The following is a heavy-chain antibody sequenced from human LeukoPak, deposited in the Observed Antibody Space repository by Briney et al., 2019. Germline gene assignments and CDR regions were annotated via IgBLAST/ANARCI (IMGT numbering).Heavy chain of an antibody. CDR2: INPSGGST. D-gene: IGHD3-10*01. V-gene: IGHV1-46*01. CDR3: ARVQKGVHYLDY. CDR1: GYTLTELS. Sequence: ASVKVSCKVSGYTLTELSMHWVRQAPGQGLEWMGIINPSGGSTSYAQKFQGRVTMTRDTSTSTVYMGLSSLRSEDTAVYYCARVQKGVHYLDYWGQGTLVTVSS. J-gene: IGHJ4*02.